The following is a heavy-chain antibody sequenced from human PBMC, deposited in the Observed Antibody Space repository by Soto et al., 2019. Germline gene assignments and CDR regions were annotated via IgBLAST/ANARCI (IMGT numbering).Heavy chain of an antibody. CDR2: INPSGGST. V-gene: IGHV1-46*01. D-gene: IGHD6-13*01. CDR3: ARVSSWSCFDY. J-gene: IGHJ4*02. Sequence: ASVKVSCKASGFTFTNSAVHWVRQAPGQGLEWMGWINPSGGSTSYAQKFQGRVTMTRDTSTSTVYMELSSLRSEDTAVYYCARVSSWSCFDYWGQGTLVTVSS. CDR1: GFTFTNSA.